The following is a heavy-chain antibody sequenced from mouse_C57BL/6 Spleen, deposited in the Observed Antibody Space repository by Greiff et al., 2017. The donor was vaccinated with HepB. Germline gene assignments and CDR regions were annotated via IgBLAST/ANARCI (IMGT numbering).Heavy chain of an antibody. Sequence: VHVKQSGAELVRPGASVKLSCTASGFNIKDYYMHWVKQRPEQGLEWIGRIDPEDGDTEYAPKFQGKATMTAGTSSNTAYLQLSSLTSEDTAVYYCTTPLYGSSRYYFDYWGQGTTLTVSS. CDR3: TTPLYGSSRYYFDY. CDR1: GFNIKDYY. V-gene: IGHV14-1*01. D-gene: IGHD1-1*01. CDR2: IDPEDGDT. J-gene: IGHJ2*01.